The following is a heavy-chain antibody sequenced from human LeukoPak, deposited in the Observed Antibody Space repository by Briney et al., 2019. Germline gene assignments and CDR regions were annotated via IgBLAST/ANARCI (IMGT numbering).Heavy chain of an antibody. V-gene: IGHV3-23*01. D-gene: IGHD3-22*01. CDR2: ISGSDGST. J-gene: IGHJ3*02. CDR1: GFTFSSYA. Sequence: PGGSLRLSCAASGFTFSSYAMSWVRQAPGEGLEWVSAISGSDGSTYYTDSVKGRFTISRDNSKNTLYLQMNSLRVEDTAIYYCAKAYYYDSTGSIDAFDIWGQGTMVTVSS. CDR3: AKAYYYDSTGSIDAFDI.